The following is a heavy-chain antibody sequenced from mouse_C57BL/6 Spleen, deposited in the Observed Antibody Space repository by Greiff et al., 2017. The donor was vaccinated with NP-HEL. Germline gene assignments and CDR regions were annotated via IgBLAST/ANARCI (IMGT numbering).Heavy chain of an antibody. CDR1: GFTFSDYG. CDR2: ISSGSSTI. Sequence: EVMLVESGGGLVKPGGSLKLSCAASGFTFSDYGMHWVRQAPEKGLEWVAYISSGSSTIYYADTVKGRFTISRDNAKNTLFLQMTSLRSEDTAMYYCARIYYDSYYAMDYWGQGTSVTVSS. D-gene: IGHD2-4*01. CDR3: ARIYYDSYYAMDY. J-gene: IGHJ4*01. V-gene: IGHV5-17*01.